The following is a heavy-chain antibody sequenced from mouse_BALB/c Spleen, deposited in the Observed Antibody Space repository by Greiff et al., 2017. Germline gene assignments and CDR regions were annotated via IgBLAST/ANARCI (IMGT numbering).Heavy chain of an antibody. CDR3: ARRDTTVALDY. Sequence: EVMLVESGGDLVKPGGSLKLSCAASGFTFSSYGMSWVRQTPDKRLEWVATISSGGSYTYYPDSVKGRFTISRDNAKNTLYLQMSSLKSEDTAMYYCARRDTTVALDYWGQGTTLTVSS. D-gene: IGHD1-1*01. CDR2: ISSGGSYT. J-gene: IGHJ2*01. V-gene: IGHV5-6*02. CDR1: GFTFSSYG.